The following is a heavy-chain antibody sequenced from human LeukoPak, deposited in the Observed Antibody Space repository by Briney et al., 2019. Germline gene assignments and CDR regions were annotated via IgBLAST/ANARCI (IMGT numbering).Heavy chain of an antibody. CDR2: IYTSGST. J-gene: IGHJ4*02. CDR1: GGSISSYF. V-gene: IGHV4-4*07. CDR3: ARVSSYGYNFD. D-gene: IGHD5-18*01. Sequence: PSETLSLTCTVSGGSISSYFWSWIRRPAGKGLEWIGRIYTSGSTKYNPSLQSRVTMSLDTSKNQLSLKLGSVTAADTAVYYCARVSSYGYNFDWGQGTLVTVSS.